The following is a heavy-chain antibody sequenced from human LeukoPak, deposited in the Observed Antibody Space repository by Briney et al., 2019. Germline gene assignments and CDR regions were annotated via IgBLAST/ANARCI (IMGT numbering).Heavy chain of an antibody. D-gene: IGHD3-10*02. CDR3: AELGITMIGGV. Sequence: GGSLRLSCAASGFTFSSYEMNWVRQAPGKGLEWVSYISSSGSIIYYADSVKGRFTISRDNAENSLYLQMNSLRAEDTAVYYCAELGITMIGGVWGKGTTVTISS. CDR1: GFTFSSYE. CDR2: ISSSGSII. V-gene: IGHV3-48*03. J-gene: IGHJ6*04.